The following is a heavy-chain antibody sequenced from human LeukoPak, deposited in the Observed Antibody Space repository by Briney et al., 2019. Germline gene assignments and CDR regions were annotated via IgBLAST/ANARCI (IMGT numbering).Heavy chain of an antibody. CDR3: ARDKGTGSGMDV. V-gene: IGHV3-33*01. J-gene: IGHJ6*02. Sequence: GGSLRLSCAASGFTFSSYGMHWVRQAPGKGLEWVAVIWYDGSNKYYADSVKGRFSISRDNVKNSLYLQMNSLRVEDTAVYYCARDKGTGSGMDVWGQGTTVTVSS. CDR1: GFTFSSYG. CDR2: IWYDGSNK. D-gene: IGHD1-14*01.